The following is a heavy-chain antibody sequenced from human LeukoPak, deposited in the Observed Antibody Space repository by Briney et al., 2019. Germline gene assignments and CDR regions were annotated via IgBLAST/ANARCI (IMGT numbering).Heavy chain of an antibody. V-gene: IGHV1-18*01. Sequence: GASVKVSCKDSGNIFNTYGFSWVRQAPGQGLEWIGWISVHKGNTNYAQKIQGRVAMTADTSTSTVYMELRSLRSDDTAVYYCAREEYVSGSYVDDWGQGTPVTVSS. D-gene: IGHD3-10*01. CDR2: ISVHKGNT. J-gene: IGHJ4*02. CDR1: GNIFNTYG. CDR3: AREEYVSGSYVDD.